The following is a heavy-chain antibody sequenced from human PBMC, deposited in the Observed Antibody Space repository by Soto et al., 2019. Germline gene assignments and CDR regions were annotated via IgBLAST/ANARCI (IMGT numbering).Heavy chain of an antibody. J-gene: IGHJ6*02. CDR1: GGTFSSYT. D-gene: IGHD2-15*01. CDR2: IIPILGIA. CDR3: AREPSPDREVDYYYGMDV. V-gene: IGHV1-69*04. Sequence: GASVKVSCKASGGTFSSYTISWVRQAPGQGLEWMGRIIPILGIANYAQKFQGRVTMTRDTSTSTVYMELSSLRSEDTAVYYCAREPSPDREVDYYYGMDVWGQGTTVTVSS.